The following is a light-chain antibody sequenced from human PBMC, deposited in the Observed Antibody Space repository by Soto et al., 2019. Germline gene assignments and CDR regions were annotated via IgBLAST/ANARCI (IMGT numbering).Light chain of an antibody. CDR3: ASWDDSLSVV. CDR2: RND. CDR1: TSNIGSHY. Sequence: QLVLTQPPSASGTPGQRVTISCSGSTSNIGSHYVYWYQQLPGTAPRLLIYRNDQRPSGVPARISGSKSGTSASLAISGLRSEDEADYYCASWDDSLSVVFGGGTKLTVL. V-gene: IGLV1-47*01. J-gene: IGLJ2*01.